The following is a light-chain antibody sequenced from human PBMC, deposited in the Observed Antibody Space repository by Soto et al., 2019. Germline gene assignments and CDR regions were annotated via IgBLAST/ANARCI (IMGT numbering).Light chain of an antibody. CDR3: QQYYNLPII. CDR2: DGF. Sequence: DIQMTQSPSSLSASAGDRVTLTCQASQDISNHLNGYQQKPGKAPKLLIYDGFNLETGVPSRVSGSGSGTDFTVTISSLQPEDLATYSCQQYYNLPIIFGQGT. J-gene: IGKJ5*01. CDR1: QDISNH. V-gene: IGKV1-33*01.